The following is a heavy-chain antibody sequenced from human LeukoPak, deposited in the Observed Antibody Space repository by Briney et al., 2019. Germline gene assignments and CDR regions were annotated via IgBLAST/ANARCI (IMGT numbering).Heavy chain of an antibody. CDR2: IYYSGST. D-gene: IGHD6-19*01. CDR1: GGSISSYY. Sequence: SETLSLXCTVSGGSISSYYWRWIRQPPGKGLEWIGYIYYSGSTNYNPSLKSRVTISVDTSKNQFSLKLSSVTAADTAVYYCARERGAVAFDYWGQGTLVTVSS. J-gene: IGHJ4*02. CDR3: ARERGAVAFDY. V-gene: IGHV4-59*01.